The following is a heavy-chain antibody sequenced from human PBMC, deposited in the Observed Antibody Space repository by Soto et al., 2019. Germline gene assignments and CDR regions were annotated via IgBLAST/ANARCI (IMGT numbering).Heavy chain of an antibody. CDR3: ARDGDPTRGLRFLEWPSNWFDP. V-gene: IGHV4-59*01. CDR2: IYYSGST. Sequence: SETLSLTCTVSGGSISSYYWSWIRQPPGKGLEWIGYIYYSGSTNYNPSLKSRVTISVDTSKNQFSLKLSSVTAADTAVYYCARDGDPTRGLRFLEWPSNWFDPWGQGTLVTVSS. CDR1: GGSISSYY. D-gene: IGHD3-3*01. J-gene: IGHJ5*02.